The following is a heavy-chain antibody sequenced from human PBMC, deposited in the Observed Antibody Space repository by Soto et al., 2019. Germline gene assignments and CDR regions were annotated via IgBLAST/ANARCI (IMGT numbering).Heavy chain of an antibody. CDR1: GYTFTSYD. CDR3: AGEIFDCLPPPYYSSYRNA. V-gene: IGHV1-8*01. Sequence: QVQLVQSGAEVKKPGASVKVSCKASGYTFTSYDINWVRQATGQGLEWMGWMNPNSGNTGYAQKFQGRVTMTRNTSISKAYRELSSLRSEATAVYYCAGEIFDCLPPPYYSSYRNAWGKGPPVPSSS. D-gene: IGHD3-9*01. J-gene: IGHJ6*03. CDR2: MNPNSGNT.